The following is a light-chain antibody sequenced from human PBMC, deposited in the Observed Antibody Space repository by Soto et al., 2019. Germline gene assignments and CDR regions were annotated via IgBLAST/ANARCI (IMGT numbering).Light chain of an antibody. CDR2: DNN. CDR3: GTWDSSLSAVV. V-gene: IGLV1-51*01. Sequence: QSVLTQPPSVSAAPGQKVTISCSGSSSNIGNNYVFWYQQLPGTAPKLLIYDNNKRPSGTPDRFSGSKSATSATLGITGLQTGDEADYYCGTWDSSLSAVVFGGGTKVTVL. J-gene: IGLJ2*01. CDR1: SSNIGNNY.